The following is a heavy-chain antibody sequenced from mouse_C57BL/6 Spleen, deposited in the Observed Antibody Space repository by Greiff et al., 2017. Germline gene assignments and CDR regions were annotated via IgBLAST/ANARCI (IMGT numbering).Heavy chain of an antibody. J-gene: IGHJ2*01. CDR1: GYTFTDYY. CDR3: AGYGSSYQNFDY. D-gene: IGHD1-1*01. Sequence: QVQLKQSGAELVRPGASVKLSCKASGYTFTDYYINWVKQRPGQGLEWIARIYPGSGNTYYNEKFKGKATLTAEKSSSTAYMQLSSLTSESSAVYFCAGYGSSYQNFDYWGQGTTLTVSS. V-gene: IGHV1-76*01. CDR2: IYPGSGNT.